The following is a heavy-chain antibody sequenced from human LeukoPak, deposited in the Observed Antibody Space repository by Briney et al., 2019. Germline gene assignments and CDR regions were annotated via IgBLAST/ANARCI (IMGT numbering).Heavy chain of an antibody. D-gene: IGHD5-12*01. Sequence: SETLSLICGVSGGSFSGYYCNWIRQAPGKGLEWIGEITHNGTASSNPSLKSRVTISVDTSRSRFSLKLSSVTAADTAVYYCARATAVAPIFDYWGQGTLVTVSS. J-gene: IGHJ4*02. CDR2: ITHNGTA. CDR3: ARATAVAPIFDY. V-gene: IGHV4-34*01. CDR1: GGSFSGYY.